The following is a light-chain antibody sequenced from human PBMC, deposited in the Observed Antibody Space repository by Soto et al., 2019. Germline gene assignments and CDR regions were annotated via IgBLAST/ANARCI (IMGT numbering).Light chain of an antibody. CDR3: QQRSNWPIT. CDR2: RTS. CDR1: QSLSSIY. J-gene: IGKJ5*01. Sequence: EIVSTQPPGTLSLSPGQGATLSGRASQSLSSIYLAWYQQKPGQAPRLLIYRTSSRATGIPDRFSGSESETDFTLTISSLEPEDFAVYYCQQRSNWPITFGQGTRLEIK. V-gene: IGKV3D-20*02.